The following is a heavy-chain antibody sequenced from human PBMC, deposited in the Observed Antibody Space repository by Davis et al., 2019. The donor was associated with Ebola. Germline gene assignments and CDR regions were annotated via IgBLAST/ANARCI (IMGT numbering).Heavy chain of an antibody. J-gene: IGHJ4*02. CDR2: IIPIFGTA. V-gene: IGHV1-69*13. CDR1: GGTFSSYA. D-gene: IGHD6-6*01. CDR3: ARDGGGQLVPVGFDY. Sequence: SVKVSCKASGGTFSSYAISWVRQAPGQGLEWMGGIIPIFGTANYAQKFQGRVTITADESTSTAYMELSSLRSEDTAVYYCARDGGGQLVPVGFDYWGQGTLVTVSS.